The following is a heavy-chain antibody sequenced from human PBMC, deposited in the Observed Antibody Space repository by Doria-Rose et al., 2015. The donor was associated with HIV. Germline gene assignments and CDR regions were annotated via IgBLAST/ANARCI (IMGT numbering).Heavy chain of an antibody. J-gene: IGHJ4*02. CDR1: GGSISHYY. Sequence: QVQLQESGPGLAKPSETLSLTCSVSGGSISHYYWSLIRQCPSQGLEYIGDISYTGSTNYSPSLKSRVSISIDTSKNKFSLRLSSVTAADTAVYYCARVLSGTYDYWGQGTLVTVSS. V-gene: IGHV4-59*01. D-gene: IGHD1-26*01. CDR2: ISYTGST. CDR3: ARVLSGTYDY.